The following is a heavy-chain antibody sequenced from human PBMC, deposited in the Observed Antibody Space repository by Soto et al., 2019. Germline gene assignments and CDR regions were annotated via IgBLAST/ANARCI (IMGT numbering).Heavy chain of an antibody. Sequence: PGGSLRLSCAASGFTFSSYAMNWVRQAPGKGLEWVSVISGSGDSTYYADYVKGRFTISRDNSKNTLYLQMNSLRAEDTAVYYCARRSSGWYFDYWGQGTLVTVSS. CDR2: ISGSGDST. J-gene: IGHJ4*02. CDR3: ARRSSGWYFDY. V-gene: IGHV3-23*01. D-gene: IGHD6-19*01. CDR1: GFTFSSYA.